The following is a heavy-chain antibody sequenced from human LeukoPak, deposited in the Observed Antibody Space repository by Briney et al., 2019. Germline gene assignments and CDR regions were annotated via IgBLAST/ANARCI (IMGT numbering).Heavy chain of an antibody. CDR3: ARGRGRLIYYYYMDV. CDR1: GGFFSGYY. CDR2: INHSGST. D-gene: IGHD3-16*01. V-gene: IGHV4-34*01. Sequence: SETLSLTCAVYGGFFSGYYWSWIRQPPGKGLEWIGEINHSGSTKYNPSLKSRVTISVDTSKNQFSLKLSSVTAADTAVYYCARGRGRLIYYYYMDVWGKGTTVTVSS. J-gene: IGHJ6*03.